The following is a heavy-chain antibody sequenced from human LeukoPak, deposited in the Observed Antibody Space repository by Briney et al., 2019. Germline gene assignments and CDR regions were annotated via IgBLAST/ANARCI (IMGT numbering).Heavy chain of an antibody. CDR2: ISSNGGST. D-gene: IGHD1-1*01. CDR1: GFTFSSYA. J-gene: IGHJ6*03. V-gene: IGHV3-64*01. Sequence: GGSLRLSCAASGFTFSSYAMHWVRQAPGKGLEYVSAISSNGGSTYYANSVKGRFTISGDNSKNTLYLQMGSLRAEDMAVYYCARDACCTKAIRDYYYYYMDVWGKGTTVTVSS. CDR3: ARDACCTKAIRDYYYYYMDV.